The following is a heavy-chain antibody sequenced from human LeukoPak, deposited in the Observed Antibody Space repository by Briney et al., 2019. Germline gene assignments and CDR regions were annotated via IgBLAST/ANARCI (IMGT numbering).Heavy chain of an antibody. CDR2: INHSGST. J-gene: IGHJ5*02. CDR3: ARGENAGDWFDP. V-gene: IGHV4-34*01. Sequence: SETLSLTCAVYGGSFSGYYWSWIRQPPGKGLEWIGEINHSGSTYYNPSLKSRVTISVDTSKNQFSLKLSSVTAADTAVYYCARGENAGDWFDPWGQGTLVTVSS. CDR1: GGSFSGYY. D-gene: IGHD1-1*01.